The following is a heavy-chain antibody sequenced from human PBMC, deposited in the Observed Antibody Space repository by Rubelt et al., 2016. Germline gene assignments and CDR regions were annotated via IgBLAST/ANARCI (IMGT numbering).Heavy chain of an antibody. D-gene: IGHD6-19*01. J-gene: IGHJ5*02. Sequence: KSRVTISVDTSKNQFSLKLSSVTAADTAVYYCASQAVAGYSNWFDPWGQGTLVTVSS. V-gene: IGHV4-34*01. CDR3: ASQAVAGYSNWFDP.